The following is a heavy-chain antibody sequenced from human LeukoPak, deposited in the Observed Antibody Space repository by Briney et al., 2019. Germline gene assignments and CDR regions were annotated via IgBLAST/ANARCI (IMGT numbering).Heavy chain of an antibody. CDR2: MYYTGSS. V-gene: IGHV4-39*01. CDR1: GGSISSTRYY. CDR3: ARADFWSGYYAYWFDP. D-gene: IGHD3-3*01. J-gene: IGHJ5*02. Sequence: SETLSLTCSVSGGSISSTRYYWGWIRQPPGKGLDWIGSMYYTGSSYYNPSLKSRVTISADTSKNQFSLKMSSVTAADTAVYYCARADFWSGYYAYWFDPWGQGTLVTVSS.